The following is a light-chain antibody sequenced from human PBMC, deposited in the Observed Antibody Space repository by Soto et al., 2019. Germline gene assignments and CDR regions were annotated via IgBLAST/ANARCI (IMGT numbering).Light chain of an antibody. CDR3: QQRGNWPQA. CDR2: DAS. V-gene: IGKV3-11*01. CDR1: ESISYY. Sequence: EIVLTQSPATLSLSPGARATLSCRASESISYYLAWYQQKPDQAPRLLIYDASNRATGIPARFSGGGSGTDFTLTISSLEPEDFAVYFCQQRGNWPQAFGQGTKLDLK. J-gene: IGKJ2*01.